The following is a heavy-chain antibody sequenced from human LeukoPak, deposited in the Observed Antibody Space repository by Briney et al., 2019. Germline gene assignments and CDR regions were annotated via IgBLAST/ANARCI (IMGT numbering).Heavy chain of an antibody. CDR1: GGSISSSYSY. Sequence: SETLSLTCTVSGGSISSSYSYWGWIRQPPGKGLEWIGNIYYSGSTYYNPSLKSRVTISVDTSKNHFSLKLNSVTAADTAVYYCAKPSNYYGSVTDAFDFWGQGTMVTVSS. CDR3: AKPSNYYGSVTDAFDF. D-gene: IGHD3-10*01. V-gene: IGHV4-39*07. CDR2: IYYSGST. J-gene: IGHJ3*01.